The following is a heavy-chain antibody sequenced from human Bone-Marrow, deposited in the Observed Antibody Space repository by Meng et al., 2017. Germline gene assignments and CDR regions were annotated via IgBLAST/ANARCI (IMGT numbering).Heavy chain of an antibody. D-gene: IGHD3-10*01. CDR3: ARGGYGFGEGDYYYYGMDV. V-gene: IGHV4-39*07. CDR1: GGSISSSSYY. Sequence: GSLRLSCTVSGGSISSSSYYWGWIRQPPGKGLEWIGSIYYSGSTYYNPSLKSRVTISVDTSKNQFSLKLSSVTAADTAVYYCARGGYGFGEGDYYYYGMDVWGQGTTVTVSS. CDR2: IYYSGST. J-gene: IGHJ6*02.